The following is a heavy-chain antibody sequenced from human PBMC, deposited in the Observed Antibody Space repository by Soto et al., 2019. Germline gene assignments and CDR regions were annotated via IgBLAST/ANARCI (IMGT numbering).Heavy chain of an antibody. CDR3: AKRHDCSGGSCSTGFDY. J-gene: IGHJ4*02. D-gene: IGHD2-15*01. Sequence: GGSLRLSCAASGFTFSSYVMSWVRQAPGKGLEWVSGISGSGGSTYYADSVKGRFTISRDNSKNTLYVQMNSLRAEDTAVYYCAKRHDCSGGSCSTGFDYWGQGTLVTVSS. V-gene: IGHV3-23*01. CDR2: ISGSGGST. CDR1: GFTFSSYV.